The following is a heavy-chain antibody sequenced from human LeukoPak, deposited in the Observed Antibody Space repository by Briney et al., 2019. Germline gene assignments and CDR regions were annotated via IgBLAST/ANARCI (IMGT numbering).Heavy chain of an antibody. Sequence: SETLSLTCSVSGDSVSRSDSYWDWIRQPPGKGLEWIGSIYYSGRTYYSPSLKSRVTMSVDPSNNQFSLNLRSVTAADTALYYCARRRYYDGSGYLEWGQGTLLSVSS. CDR3: ARRRYYDGSGYLE. CDR2: IYYSGRT. D-gene: IGHD3-22*01. J-gene: IGHJ1*01. V-gene: IGHV4-39*01. CDR1: GDSVSRSDSY.